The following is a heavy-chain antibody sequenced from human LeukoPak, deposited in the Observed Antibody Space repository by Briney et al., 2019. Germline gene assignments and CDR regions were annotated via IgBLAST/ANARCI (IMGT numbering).Heavy chain of an antibody. Sequence: SGPTLVNPTQTLTLTCTFSGSSLSTSGVGVGWIRQTPGKALEWLALIYWDDDKRYSPSLESRLTLTKDTSRNQVVLKMTNMDPVDTATYYCAGGSGRAFDYWGQGTLVTVSS. CDR2: IYWDDDK. CDR1: GSSLSTSGVG. J-gene: IGHJ4*02. D-gene: IGHD3-10*01. CDR3: AGGSGRAFDY. V-gene: IGHV2-5*02.